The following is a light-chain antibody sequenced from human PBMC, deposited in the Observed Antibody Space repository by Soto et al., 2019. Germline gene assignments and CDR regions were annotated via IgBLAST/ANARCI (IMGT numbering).Light chain of an antibody. CDR3: QQLNSYLIT. CDR1: QDVSTW. CDR2: ATS. J-gene: IGKJ5*01. Sequence: DIHRIHSPTSLSASLGDRVTITCRASQDVSTWVAWYQRRPGKAPKLLMYATSTLQSGVPSRFSGSGSGTEFTLTISSLQPEDFATYYCQQLNSYLITFGQGTRLEI. V-gene: IGKV1-9*01.